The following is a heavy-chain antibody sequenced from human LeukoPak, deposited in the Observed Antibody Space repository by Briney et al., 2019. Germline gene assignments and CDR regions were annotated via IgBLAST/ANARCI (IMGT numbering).Heavy chain of an antibody. CDR3: AREPYGDYVGWFDP. D-gene: IGHD4-17*01. V-gene: IGHV4-34*01. Sequence: SETLSLTCAVYGGSFSGYYWSWIRQPPGKGLEWIGEINHSGSTNYNPSLKSRVTISVDTSKNQFSLKLSSVTAADTAVYYCAREPYGDYVGWFDPWGQGTLVTVSS. J-gene: IGHJ5*02. CDR1: GGSFSGYY. CDR2: INHSGST.